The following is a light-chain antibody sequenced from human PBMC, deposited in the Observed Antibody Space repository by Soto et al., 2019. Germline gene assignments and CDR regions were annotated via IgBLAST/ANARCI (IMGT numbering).Light chain of an antibody. CDR3: SSYAGSXPL. Sequence: QSVLTQPPSASGSPGQSVTISCTGTSSDVGGYNYVSWYQQHPGKAPKLMIYEVSKRPSGVPDRFSGSKSGNTASLTVSGLQAEDEADYYCSSYAGSXPLFGGGTKLTVL. J-gene: IGLJ2*01. CDR1: SSDVGGYNY. V-gene: IGLV2-8*01. CDR2: EVS.